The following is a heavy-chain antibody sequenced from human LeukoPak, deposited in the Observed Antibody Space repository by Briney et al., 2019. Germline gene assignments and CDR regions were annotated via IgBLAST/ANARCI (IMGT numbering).Heavy chain of an antibody. CDR3: ARARPTYSSTNYFDY. V-gene: IGHV3-11*04. D-gene: IGHD6-13*01. Sequence: GGSLRLSCAASGFTFSDYYMSWIRQAPGKGLEWVSYISSSGSTIYYADSVKGRFTISRDNAKSSLYLQMNSLRAEDTAVYYCARARPTYSSTNYFDYWGQGTLVTVSS. CDR2: ISSSGSTI. CDR1: GFTFSDYY. J-gene: IGHJ4*02.